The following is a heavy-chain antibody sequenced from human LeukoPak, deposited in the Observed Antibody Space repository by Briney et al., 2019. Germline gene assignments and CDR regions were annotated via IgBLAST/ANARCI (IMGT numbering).Heavy chain of an antibody. J-gene: IGHJ4*02. Sequence: GGSLRLSCAASGFTFSSYAMSWVRQAPGKGLEWVSGNNTADYTFYTDSVKGRFTISRDNFKSALYLEMNSLRAEDTAVYYCAKDPLTLTIFGVVNDYWGQGTLVTVSS. V-gene: IGHV3-23*01. D-gene: IGHD3-3*01. CDR2: NNTADYT. CDR3: AKDPLTLTIFGVVNDY. CDR1: GFTFSSYA.